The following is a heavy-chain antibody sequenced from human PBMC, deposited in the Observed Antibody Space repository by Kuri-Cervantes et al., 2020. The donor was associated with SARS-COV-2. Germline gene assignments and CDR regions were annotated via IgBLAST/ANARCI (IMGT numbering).Heavy chain of an antibody. D-gene: IGHD2-8*01. V-gene: IGHV1-58*01. CDR1: GFTFTSSA. CDR2: IVVGSGNT. Sequence: SVKVSCKASGFTFTSSAVQWVRQARGQRLEWIGWIVVGSGNTNYAQKFQGRVTITRDTSASTAYMELGSLRSEDTAVYYCARIKAGYCTTTICYEQNNWFDPWGQGTLVTVSS. CDR3: ARIKAGYCTTTICYEQNNWFDP. J-gene: IGHJ5*02.